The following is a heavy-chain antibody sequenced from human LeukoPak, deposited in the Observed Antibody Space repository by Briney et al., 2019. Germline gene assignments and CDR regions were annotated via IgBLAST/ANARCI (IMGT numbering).Heavy chain of an antibody. Sequence: SETLSLTCAVYGGSFSGYYWSWIRQPPGKGLEWIGEINHSGSTNYNPSLKSRVTISVDTSKNQFSLKLSSVTAADTAVYYCARGPPMGGAFDIWGQGTMVTVSS. CDR3: ARGPPMGGAFDI. J-gene: IGHJ3*02. V-gene: IGHV4-34*01. D-gene: IGHD3-10*01. CDR2: INHSGST. CDR1: GGSFSGYY.